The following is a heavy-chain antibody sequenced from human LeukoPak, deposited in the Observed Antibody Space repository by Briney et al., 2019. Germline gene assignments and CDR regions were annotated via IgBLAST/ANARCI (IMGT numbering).Heavy chain of an antibody. CDR1: GGSFSGYY. J-gene: IGHJ5*02. CDR3: ARPPYSSGLGGNWFDP. CDR2: INHSGST. D-gene: IGHD6-19*01. V-gene: IGHV4-34*01. Sequence: SETLSLTCAVYGGSFSGYYWSWIRQPPGKGLEWIGEINHSGSTNYNPSLKSRVTISVDTSKNQFSLKLSSVTAADTAVYYCARPPYSSGLGGNWFDPWGQGTLVTVSS.